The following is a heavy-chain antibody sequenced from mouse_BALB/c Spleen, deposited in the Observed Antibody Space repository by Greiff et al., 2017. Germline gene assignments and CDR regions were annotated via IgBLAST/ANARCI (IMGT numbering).Heavy chain of an antibody. CDR3: TRSFAY. CDR1: GFTFSNYW. CDR2: IRLKSNNYAT. V-gene: IGHV6-6*02. J-gene: IGHJ3*01. Sequence: EVKVEESGGGLVQPGGSMKLSCVASGFTFSNYWMNWVRQSPEKGLEWVAEIRLKSNNYATHYAESVKGRFTISRDDSKSSVYLQMNNLRAEDTGIYYCTRSFAYWGQGTLVTVSA.